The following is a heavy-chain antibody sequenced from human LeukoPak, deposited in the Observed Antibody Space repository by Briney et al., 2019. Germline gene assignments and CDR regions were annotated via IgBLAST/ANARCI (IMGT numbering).Heavy chain of an antibody. CDR3: ASAGGDYYAFDI. Sequence: SETLSLTCTVSGGSISSSYWSWIRQPPGKGLEWIGYIYYSGSTNYNPSLKSRVTISVDTSKNQFSLKLTSVTAADTAVYYCASAGGDYYAFDIWGQGTMVTVSS. D-gene: IGHD4-17*01. V-gene: IGHV4-59*01. J-gene: IGHJ3*02. CDR1: GGSISSSY. CDR2: IYYSGST.